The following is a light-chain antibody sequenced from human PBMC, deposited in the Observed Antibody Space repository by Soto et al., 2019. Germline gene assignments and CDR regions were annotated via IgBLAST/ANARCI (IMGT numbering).Light chain of an antibody. CDR3: QQYGSSPRYS. V-gene: IGKV3-20*01. J-gene: IGKJ2*03. CDR1: QSVDSRY. CDR2: AVS. Sequence: DIVLTQSPGTLSLSPGERATLSCRASQSVDSRYLAWYQQKPGQAPRLVIHAVSRRATGIPDRFSGSGSGTAFTLTISRLEPEDFAEYYCQQYGSSPRYSFGQGTYLEIK.